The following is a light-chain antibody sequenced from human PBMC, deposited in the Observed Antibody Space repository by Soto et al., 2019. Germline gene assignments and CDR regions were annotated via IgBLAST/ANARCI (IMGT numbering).Light chain of an antibody. Sequence: QSALTQPASVSGSPGQSITISCTGTSSVIGDSNYVSWYQQHPGKAPKLVIYDVSNRPSGVSNRFSGSKSANTASLTISGLQAEDEADYYCSSFRSSSTSYVFGTGTKLTVL. CDR1: SSVIGDSNY. CDR3: SSFRSSSTSYV. J-gene: IGLJ1*01. V-gene: IGLV2-14*03. CDR2: DVS.